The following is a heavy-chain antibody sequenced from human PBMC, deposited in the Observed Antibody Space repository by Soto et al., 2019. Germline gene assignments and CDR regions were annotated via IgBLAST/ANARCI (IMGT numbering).Heavy chain of an antibody. D-gene: IGHD3-10*01. Sequence: ESGGGVVQPGSSLRLSCAASGFSFKNYAFHWVRQAPGKGLQWVALISHNDEPRIFYADSVQGRFTISRDNFKNTVYLQMNSLRDEDTAVYHCARGVRAETYYNAVDYWGQGTQVTVSS. CDR3: ARGVRAETYYNAVDY. V-gene: IGHV3-30*01. CDR1: GFSFKNYA. CDR2: ISHNDEPRI. J-gene: IGHJ4*01.